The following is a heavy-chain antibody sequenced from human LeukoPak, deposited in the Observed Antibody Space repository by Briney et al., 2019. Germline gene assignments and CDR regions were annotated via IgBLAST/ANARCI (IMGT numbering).Heavy chain of an antibody. CDR3: ARSGTGLLRYYFDY. CDR2: IYHSGST. Sequence: SETLSLTCTVSGGSISNYYWGWIRQAPGKGLEWIGSIYHSGSTYYNPSLKSRVTISVNTSKNQFSLRLSSVTAADTAVYYCARSGTGLLRYYFDYWGQGTLVTVSS. D-gene: IGHD3-22*01. CDR1: GGSISNYY. J-gene: IGHJ4*02. V-gene: IGHV4-39*07.